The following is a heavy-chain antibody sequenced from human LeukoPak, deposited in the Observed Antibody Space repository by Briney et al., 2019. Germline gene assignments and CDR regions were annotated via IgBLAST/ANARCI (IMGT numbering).Heavy chain of an antibody. Sequence: GGSLRLSCAASGFTFSSYSMNWVRQAPGKGLEWVSYISSSSSTIYYADSVKGRFTISRDNAKNSLYLQMNSLRAEDTAVYYCARGYSSGWYEYFQHWGQGTLVTVSS. CDR1: GFTFSSYS. CDR2: ISSSSSTI. J-gene: IGHJ1*01. V-gene: IGHV3-48*01. D-gene: IGHD6-19*01. CDR3: ARGYSSGWYEYFQH.